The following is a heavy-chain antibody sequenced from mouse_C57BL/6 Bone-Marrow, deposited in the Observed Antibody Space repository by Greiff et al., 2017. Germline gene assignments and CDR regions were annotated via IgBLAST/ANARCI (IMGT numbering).Heavy chain of an antibody. CDR3: SIDHTMYWYIDV. CDR2: IHPSDSDT. V-gene: IGHV1-74*01. J-gene: IGHJ1*03. D-gene: IGHD2-12*01. Sequence: QVQLQQPGAELVKPGASVKVSCKASGYTFTSYWMHWVKQRPGQGLEWIGRIHPSDSDTNYNQKFKGKATLTVDKSSSTAYMQRSSLTSEDSAVYYCSIDHTMYWYIDVWGTGTTVTVSA. CDR1: GYTFTSYW.